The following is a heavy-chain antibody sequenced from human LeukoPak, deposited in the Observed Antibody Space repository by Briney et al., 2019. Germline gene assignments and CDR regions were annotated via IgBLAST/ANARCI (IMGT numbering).Heavy chain of an antibody. J-gene: IGHJ4*02. CDR2: IYYSGST. CDR3: ARGSGYSYGYPFDY. V-gene: IGHV4-30-4*07. CDR1: GGSISSGGYS. D-gene: IGHD5-18*01. Sequence: SETLSLTCAVSGGSISSGGYSWSWIRLPSGKGLEWIGYIYYSGSTYYNPSLKSRVTMSVDTSKNQFSLKLTSVSAADTAVYYCARGSGYSYGYPFDYWGQGTLVTVSS.